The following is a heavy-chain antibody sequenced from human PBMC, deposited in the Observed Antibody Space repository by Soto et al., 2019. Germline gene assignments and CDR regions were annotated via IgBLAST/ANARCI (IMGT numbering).Heavy chain of an antibody. D-gene: IGHD2-2*01. CDR3: ARAACSSTSCYNYYAYGMDV. V-gene: IGHV1-3*01. CDR1: GYTFTTYS. Sequence: QVQLVQSGPEMMKPGASVKLSCKASGYTFTTYSMHWVRQAPGQRLEWMGWIHAGNGNTEHSQKFQGRVTITRDTSASTAYLELGSLRSEDTAVYYCARAACSSTSCYNYYAYGMDVWGQGTAVTVS. CDR2: IHAGNGNT. J-gene: IGHJ6*02.